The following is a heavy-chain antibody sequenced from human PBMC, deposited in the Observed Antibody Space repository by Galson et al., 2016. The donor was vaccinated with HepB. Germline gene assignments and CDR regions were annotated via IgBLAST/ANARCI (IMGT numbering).Heavy chain of an antibody. Sequence: SLRLSCAASGFTFSFNAMTWVRQAPGKGLEWVSAISGFGDRTYYADSVKGRFTISRDNSKSTLYLQMNSLRADDTAVYYCATGESDGGSLAHYYYAMDVWGQGTMVTVSS. CDR2: ISGFGDRT. D-gene: IGHD2-15*01. CDR3: ATGESDGGSLAHYYYAMDV. V-gene: IGHV3-23*01. CDR1: GFTFSFNA. J-gene: IGHJ6*02.